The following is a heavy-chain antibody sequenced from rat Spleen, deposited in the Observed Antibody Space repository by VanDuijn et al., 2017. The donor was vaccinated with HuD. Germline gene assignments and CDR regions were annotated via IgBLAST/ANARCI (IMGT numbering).Heavy chain of an antibody. J-gene: IGHJ2*01. CDR2: ISYDGIST. V-gene: IGHV5-29*01. Sequence: EVQLVESGGGLVQPGRSLKLSCAASGFTFNNYGMAWVRQAPTKGLEWVATISYDGISTYYRDSVRGRFTISRDNAKSTLSLQVDSLRSEDTATYYCARRHYGYTDYFDYWGQGVMVTVSS. D-gene: IGHD1-9*01. CDR1: GFTFNNYG. CDR3: ARRHYGYTDYFDY.